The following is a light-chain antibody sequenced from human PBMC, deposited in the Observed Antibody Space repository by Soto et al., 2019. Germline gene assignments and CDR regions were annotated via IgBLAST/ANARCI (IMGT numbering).Light chain of an antibody. CDR2: AAS. V-gene: IGKV1-27*01. CDR1: QGINNF. J-gene: IGKJ3*01. Sequence: IQMTQSPSSLSASVGDRVTITCRASQGINNFLAWYQQKPGKVPKLLIYAASTLQSGVPSRCSGSGSRDDFPLTISSLQPEDVATYYCQKYNSAPFTFGPGTKVDIK. CDR3: QKYNSAPFT.